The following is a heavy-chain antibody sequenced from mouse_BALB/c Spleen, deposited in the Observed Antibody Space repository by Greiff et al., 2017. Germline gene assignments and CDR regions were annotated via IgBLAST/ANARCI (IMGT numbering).Heavy chain of an antibody. CDR2: ISSGGGST. CDR1: GFAFSSYD. Sequence: EVKLVESGGGLVKPGGSLKLSCAASGFAFSSYDMSWVRQTPEKRLEWVAYISSGGGSTYYPDTVKGRFTISRDNAKNTLYLQMSSLKSEDTAMYYCARRGGNYWYFDVWGAGTTVTVSS. J-gene: IGHJ1*01. V-gene: IGHV5-12-1*01. CDR3: ARRGGNYWYFDV. D-gene: IGHD2-1*01.